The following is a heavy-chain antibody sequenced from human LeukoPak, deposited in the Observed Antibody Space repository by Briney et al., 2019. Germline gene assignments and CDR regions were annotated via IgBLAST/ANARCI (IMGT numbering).Heavy chain of an antibody. V-gene: IGHV4-61*01. D-gene: IGHD5-18*01. Sequence: SETLSLTCTVSGGSVSSGSYYWSWIRQPPGKGLEWIGYIYYSGSTNYNPSLKSRVTISVDTSKNQFSLKLSSVTAADTAVYYCARGSGYSYGLDYWGQGALVTVSS. J-gene: IGHJ4*02. CDR1: GGSVSSGSYY. CDR3: ARGSGYSYGLDY. CDR2: IYYSGST.